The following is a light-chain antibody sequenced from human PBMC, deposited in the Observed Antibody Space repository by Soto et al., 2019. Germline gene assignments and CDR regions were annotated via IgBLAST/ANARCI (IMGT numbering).Light chain of an antibody. Sequence: DIQMTQSPSVLSASVGARVPITCRARQSIGKHLNWYPKHPGKAIQFLIYGSFTLQSGVPSRFAGSGSETDFTLTVNSLKAEDFATYYCQQGYSSQATFGQGTRLEN. V-gene: IGKV1-39*01. CDR3: QQGYSSQAT. CDR1: QSIGKH. CDR2: GSF. J-gene: IGKJ5*01.